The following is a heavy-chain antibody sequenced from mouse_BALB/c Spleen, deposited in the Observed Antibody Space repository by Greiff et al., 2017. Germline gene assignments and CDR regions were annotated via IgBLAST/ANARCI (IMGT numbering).Heavy chain of an antibody. D-gene: IGHD1-1*01. CDR1: GFSLTSYG. J-gene: IGHJ3*01. CDR2: IWSGGST. Sequence: VKLMESGPGLVQPSQSLSITCTVSGFSLTSYGVHWVRQSPGKGLEWLGVIWSGGSTDYNAAFISRLSISKDNSKSQVFFKMNSLQANDTAIYYCARRGSSYFAWFAYWGQGTLVTVSA. V-gene: IGHV2-2*02. CDR3: ARRGSSYFAWFAY.